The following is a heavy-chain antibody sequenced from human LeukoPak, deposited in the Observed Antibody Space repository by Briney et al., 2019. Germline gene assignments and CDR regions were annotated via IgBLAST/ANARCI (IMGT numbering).Heavy chain of an antibody. V-gene: IGHV3-53*01. J-gene: IGHJ4*02. CDR3: ARGTSSGYFQLYFDY. CDR2: IYSGGSI. Sequence: GGSLRLSCAASGFTVSSNYMTWVRQAPGKGLEWVSVIYSGGSIYYADSVKGRFTISKDNSKNTLYLQMNSLRGEDTAVYCCARGTSSGYFQLYFDYWGQGTLVTVSS. CDR1: GFTVSSNY. D-gene: IGHD3-22*01.